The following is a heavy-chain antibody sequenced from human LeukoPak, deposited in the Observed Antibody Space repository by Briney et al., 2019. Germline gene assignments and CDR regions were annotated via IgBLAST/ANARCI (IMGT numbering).Heavy chain of an antibody. CDR3: ARQIATAGLFDY. V-gene: IGHV4-61*02. D-gene: IGHD6-13*01. CDR1: GGSINSGSYY. J-gene: IGHJ4*02. Sequence: SETLSLTCTVSGGSINSGSYYWSSIRQPAGKGPEWIGRIYTSGSTNYNPSLKSRLTISLDTSKNQFSLKLSSVTAADTAVYYCARQIATAGLFDYWGQGTLVTVSS. CDR2: IYTSGST.